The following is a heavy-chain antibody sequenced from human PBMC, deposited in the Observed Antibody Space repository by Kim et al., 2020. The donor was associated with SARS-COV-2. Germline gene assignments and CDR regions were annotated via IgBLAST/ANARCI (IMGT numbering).Heavy chain of an antibody. D-gene: IGHD3-22*01. Sequence: VKGRFTSSRDNSKNTLYLQMNSLRAEDTAVYYCVRGVYYDSSGYHYGMDVWGQGTTVTVSS. V-gene: IGHV3-53*01. J-gene: IGHJ6*02. CDR3: VRGVYYDSSGYHYGMDV.